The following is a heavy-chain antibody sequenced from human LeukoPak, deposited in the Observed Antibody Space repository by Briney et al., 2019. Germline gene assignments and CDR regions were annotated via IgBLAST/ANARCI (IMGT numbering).Heavy chain of an antibody. D-gene: IGHD5-18*01. CDR2: IDSRGGTI. CDR1: GFTFSTYE. V-gene: IGHV3-48*03. J-gene: IGHJ4*02. CDR3: AREERVDTTTIDY. Sequence: GGSLRLSCAASGFTFSTYEMKWGRQAPGKRLEWVSYIDSRGGTIEYTDSVKGRFTISRDNSKNTLYLQMNSLRAEDRAVYYCAREERVDTTTIDYWGQGTLVTVSS.